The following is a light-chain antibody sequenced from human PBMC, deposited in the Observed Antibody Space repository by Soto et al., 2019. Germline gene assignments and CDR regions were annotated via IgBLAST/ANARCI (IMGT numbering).Light chain of an antibody. Sequence: QSVLTQPASVSGSPGQSITISCTGTSNDVGIYNYVSWYQQHPGKAPKLIIYEVTNRPSGVSDRFSGSKSDNTASLTISGLQAEDEAAYYCSSYAISSTWVFGGGTTLTVL. CDR2: EVT. V-gene: IGLV2-14*01. CDR3: SSYAISSTWV. CDR1: SNDVGIYNY. J-gene: IGLJ3*02.